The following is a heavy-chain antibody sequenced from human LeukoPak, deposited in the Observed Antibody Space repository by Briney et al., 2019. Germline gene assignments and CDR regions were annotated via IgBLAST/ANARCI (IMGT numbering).Heavy chain of an antibody. CDR1: GYTFTAYY. D-gene: IGHD4-17*01. Sequence: ASVKVSCKASGYTFTAYYMHWVRQAPGQGLEWMGWINPNSGGTNYAQKFQGRVTMTRDTSISTAYMELSRLRSDDTAVYYCARFGYGDYVGNYYYYMDVWGKGTTVTISS. V-gene: IGHV1-2*02. CDR3: ARFGYGDYVGNYYYYMDV. CDR2: INPNSGGT. J-gene: IGHJ6*03.